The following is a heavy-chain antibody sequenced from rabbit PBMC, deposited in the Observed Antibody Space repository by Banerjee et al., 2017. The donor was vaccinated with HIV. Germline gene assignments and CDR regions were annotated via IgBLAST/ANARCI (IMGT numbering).Heavy chain of an antibody. Sequence: QSLEESGGGLVKPGGTLTLTCTASGFSFSSSYYMCWVRQAPGKGLEWIGCIVAGSDDITYYASWAKGRFTISKTSSTTVTLQMTGLTAADTATFFCARAGGFENYFNLWGPGTLVTVS. D-gene: IGHD1-1*01. J-gene: IGHJ4*01. CDR3: ARAGGFENYFNL. CDR2: IVAGSDDIT. CDR1: GFSFSSSYY. V-gene: IGHV1S40*01.